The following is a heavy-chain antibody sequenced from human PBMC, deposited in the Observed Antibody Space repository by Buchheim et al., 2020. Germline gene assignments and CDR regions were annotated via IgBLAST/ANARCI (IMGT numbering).Heavy chain of an antibody. D-gene: IGHD3-3*01. CDR3: AKNRRHDFWSGVTDY. CDR1: GFIFSSHG. J-gene: IGHJ4*02. CDR2: ISYDGSNK. V-gene: IGHV3-30*18. Sequence: QVQLVESGGGVVQPGRSLRLSCAASGFIFSSHGMHWVRQAPGKGLEWVAVISYDGSNKYYADSVKGRFSISRDNSKNTLYLQMNSLRVEDTAVYYCAKNRRHDFWSGVTDYWGQGSL.